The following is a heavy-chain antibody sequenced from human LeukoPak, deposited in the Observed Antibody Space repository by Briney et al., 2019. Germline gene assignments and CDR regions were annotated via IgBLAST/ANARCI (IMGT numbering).Heavy chain of an antibody. Sequence: SETLSLTCSIYGGPLNGYYWSWIREPPGKGLEWIGEINHSGTTNYNPSLESRVTIPVDTSKNQFSLKLSSMTAADTAVYYCARGGSYPTRNDYWGQGTLVTVSS. V-gene: IGHV4-34*01. J-gene: IGHJ4*02. CDR1: GGPLNGYY. D-gene: IGHD1-26*01. CDR3: ARGGSYPTRNDY. CDR2: INHSGTT.